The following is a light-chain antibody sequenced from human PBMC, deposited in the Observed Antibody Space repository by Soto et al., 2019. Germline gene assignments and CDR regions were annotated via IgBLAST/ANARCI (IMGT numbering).Light chain of an antibody. CDR3: QQYNNWPLT. Sequence: EIVLTQSPGTLSLSPGERATLSFSASQSVSSSYLAWYQQKPGQAPRVLIYGASTRATGFPARFSGSGSGTEFTLTISSLQSEDFAVYYCQQYNNWPLTFGGGTKVDI. CDR2: GAS. J-gene: IGKJ4*01. CDR1: QSVSSSY. V-gene: IGKV3-15*01.